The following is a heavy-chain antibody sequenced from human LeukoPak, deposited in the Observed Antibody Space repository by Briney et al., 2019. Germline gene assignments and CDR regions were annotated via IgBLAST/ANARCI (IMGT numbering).Heavy chain of an antibody. CDR2: IYYSGST. J-gene: IGHJ4*02. V-gene: IGHV4-59*01. D-gene: IGHD3-9*01. CDR3: ARAKGYFDWLAQAGIKYYFDY. Sequence: SETLSLTCTVSGGSISSYYWSWIRQPPGKGLEWIGYIYYSGSTNYNPSLKSRVTISVDTSKNQFSLKLSSVTAADTAVYYCARAKGYFDWLAQAGIKYYFDYWGQGTLVTVSS. CDR1: GGSISSYY.